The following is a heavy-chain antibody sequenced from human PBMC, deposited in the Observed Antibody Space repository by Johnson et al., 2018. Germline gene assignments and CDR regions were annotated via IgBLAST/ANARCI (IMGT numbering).Heavy chain of an antibody. D-gene: IGHD6-13*01. CDR1: GFTLSYYD. CDR2: IGSAGDT. Sequence: VQLVQSGGGLVQXGGSLRLSCAASGFTLSYYDMHWVRQVTGKGLEWVSAIGSAGDTYYAGSVKGRFNLSRESAKNSLYLQMNSLRVGDTAVYYCVRSNIALASMDVWGKGTTVTVS. CDR3: VRSNIALASMDV. V-gene: IGHV3-13*04. J-gene: IGHJ6*03.